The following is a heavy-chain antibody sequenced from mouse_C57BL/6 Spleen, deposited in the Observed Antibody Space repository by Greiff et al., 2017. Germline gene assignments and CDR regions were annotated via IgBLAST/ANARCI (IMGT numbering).Heavy chain of an antibody. CDR1: GFTFSDYY. J-gene: IGHJ4*01. CDR3: ARADGYSYAMDY. CDR2: INYDGSST. V-gene: IGHV5-16*01. Sequence: EVKLMESEGGLVQPGSSMKLSCTASGFTFSDYYMAWVRQVPEKGLEWVANINYDGSSTYYLDSLKSRFIISRDNAKNILYLQMSSLKSEDTATYYCARADGYSYAMDYWGQGTSVTVSS. D-gene: IGHD2-3*01.